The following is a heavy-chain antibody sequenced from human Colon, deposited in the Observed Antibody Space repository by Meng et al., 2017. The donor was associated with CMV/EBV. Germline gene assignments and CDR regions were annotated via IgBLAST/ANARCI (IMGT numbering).Heavy chain of an antibody. V-gene: IGHV1-8*01. Sequence: SGKVSCKASGYTFTKNAINWVRQASGQGLEWMGWMKPNSGDTGYAPNFQGRITMTRNTSMNTAYMELRSLTNEDTAIYYCARGIPDFWGQGTLVTVSS. CDR1: GYTFTKNA. D-gene: IGHD3/OR15-3a*01. J-gene: IGHJ4*02. CDR2: MKPNSGDT. CDR3: ARGIPDF.